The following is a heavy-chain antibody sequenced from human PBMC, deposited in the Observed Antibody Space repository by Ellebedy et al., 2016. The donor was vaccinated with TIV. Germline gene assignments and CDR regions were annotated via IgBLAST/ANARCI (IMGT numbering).Heavy chain of an antibody. V-gene: IGHV3-48*02. CDR2: ISSSSSTI. D-gene: IGHD2-15*01. Sequence: GGSLRLSCAASGFTFSSYFMNWVRQAPGKGLEWVSCISSSSSTIYYADSVKGRFTISRDNAKNSLYLQMNSLRDEDTAVYYCARVSSRGYCSGGSCYSGEYYYYGMDVWGQGTTVTVSS. CDR3: ARVSSRGYCSGGSCYSGEYYYYGMDV. J-gene: IGHJ6*02. CDR1: GFTFSSYF.